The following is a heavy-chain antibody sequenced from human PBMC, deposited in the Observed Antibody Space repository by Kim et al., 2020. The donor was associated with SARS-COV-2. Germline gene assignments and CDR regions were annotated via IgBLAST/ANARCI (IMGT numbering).Heavy chain of an antibody. CDR1: GFTFSSYA. J-gene: IGHJ6*02. Sequence: GGSLRLSCVASGFTFSSYAMSWVRQAPGKGLEWVSGISGGGGHTSHADSVKGRFTISRDNSKNTLYLQMNSLIADDTALYYCAKGFSYSGMDVWGQGTTV. D-gene: IGHD1-26*01. CDR3: AKGFSYSGMDV. CDR2: ISGGGGHT. V-gene: IGHV3-23*01.